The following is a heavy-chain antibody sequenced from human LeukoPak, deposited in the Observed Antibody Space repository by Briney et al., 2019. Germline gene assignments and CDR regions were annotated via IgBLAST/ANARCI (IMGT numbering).Heavy chain of an antibody. D-gene: IGHD3-10*01. CDR3: AKMKGITMVRGTFDY. V-gene: IGHV3-23*01. CDR2: ISGGGGNT. CDR1: GFTFSSYA. J-gene: IGHJ4*02. Sequence: PGGSLRLSCAASGFTFSSYAMTWVRQAPGKGLEWVSSISGGGGNTYYADSVKGRFTISRDNCKNTLYLQMSSLRAEDTAVYYCAKMKGITMVRGTFDYWGQGTLVTVSS.